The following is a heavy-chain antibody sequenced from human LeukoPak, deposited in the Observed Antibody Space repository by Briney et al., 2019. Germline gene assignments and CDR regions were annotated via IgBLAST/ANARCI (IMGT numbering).Heavy chain of an antibody. V-gene: IGHV3-7*01. D-gene: IGHD2-21*01. CDR3: YSASPDY. CDR2: IKKDGSEK. CDR1: GFIISGYW. Sequence: GGSLRLSCAASGFIISGYWMSWVRQAPGKGREWVANIKKDGSEKNYVGSVKGRFTISRDNAKNSLYLEMDSLRAEDTAVYYCYSASPDYWGQGTLVTVSS. J-gene: IGHJ4*02.